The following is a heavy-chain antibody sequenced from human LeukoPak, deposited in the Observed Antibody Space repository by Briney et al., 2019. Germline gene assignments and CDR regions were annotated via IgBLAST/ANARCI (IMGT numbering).Heavy chain of an antibody. V-gene: IGHV3-23*01. J-gene: IGHJ5*02. CDR1: GFTFSSFA. CDR3: TKALFGSGWYDH. D-gene: IGHD6-19*01. CDR2: ISDNGGKT. Sequence: PGGSLRLSCAASGFTFSSFAVSWVRQAPGKGLEWVSVISDNGGKTYYPDSVKGRFTVSRDNSKSILYLQMNSLRVEDTAVYYCTKALFGSGWYDHWGQGTLVTVSS.